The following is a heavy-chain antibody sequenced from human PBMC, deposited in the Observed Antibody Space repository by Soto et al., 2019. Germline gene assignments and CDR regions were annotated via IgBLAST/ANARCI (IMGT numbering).Heavy chain of an antibody. J-gene: IGHJ5*02. CDR2: IDPNTSGT. CDR3: PRLNFYDSRGNTSNP. D-gene: IGHD3-22*01. CDR1: GYTFTDYY. V-gene: IGHV1-2*02. Sequence: ASVKVSCKTSGYTFTDYYIHWVRQAPGQGLEWMGYIDPNTSGTTYAQNFQGRVTMTRDTSISTAYMDLSKLISDDTAVYYCPRLNFYDSRGNTSNPWGQGTLVTVSS.